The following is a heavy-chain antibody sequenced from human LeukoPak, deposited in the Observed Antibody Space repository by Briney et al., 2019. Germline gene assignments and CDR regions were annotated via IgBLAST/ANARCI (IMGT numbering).Heavy chain of an antibody. J-gene: IGHJ4*02. CDR1: GYSFASYW. CDR3: ARHNNWGFDY. D-gene: IGHD7-27*01. CDR2: IHPNDAST. V-gene: IGHV5-51*01. Sequence: GESLKTSCKASGYSFASYWIGWVRQMSGKSLEWMAIIHPNDASTIYSPSFQGQVTISADKSINTAYLQWSTLKASDTAIYYCARHNNWGFDYWDRGTLLTVSS.